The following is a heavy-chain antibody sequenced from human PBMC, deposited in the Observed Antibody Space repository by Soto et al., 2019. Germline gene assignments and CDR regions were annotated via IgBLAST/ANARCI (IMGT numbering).Heavy chain of an antibody. CDR3: ARGIAVAGENWFDP. J-gene: IGHJ5*02. D-gene: IGHD6-19*01. V-gene: IGHV6-1*01. Sequence: SQTLSLTCAISGDSVSSNTVAWNWIRQSPSRGLEWLGRTYYRSKWYNDYAVSVKSRITINPDTSKNQFSLQLNSVTPEDTAVYYCARGIAVAGENWFDPWGQGTLVTVSS. CDR1: GDSVSSNTVA. CDR2: TYYRSKWYN.